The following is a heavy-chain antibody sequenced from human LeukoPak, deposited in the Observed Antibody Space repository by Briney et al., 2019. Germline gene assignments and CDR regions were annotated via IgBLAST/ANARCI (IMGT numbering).Heavy chain of an antibody. J-gene: IGHJ4*02. D-gene: IGHD1-1*01. CDR2: INAGNGNT. CDR3: ARVANGMAYLY. V-gene: IGHV1-3*01. CDR1: GYTFTSYA. Sequence: GSSVKVSCKASGYTFTSYAMHWVRQAPGQRLEWMGWINAGNGNTKYSQKFQGRVTITRDTSASTAYMELSSLRSEDTAVYYCARVANGMAYLYWGQGTLVTVSS.